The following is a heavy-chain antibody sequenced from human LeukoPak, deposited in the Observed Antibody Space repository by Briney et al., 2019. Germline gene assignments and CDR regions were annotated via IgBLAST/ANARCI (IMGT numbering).Heavy chain of an antibody. CDR3: AELGITMIGGG. V-gene: IGHV3-48*03. CDR1: GFTFSSYE. Sequence: PGGSLRLSCAASGFTFSSYEMNWVRQAPGKGLEWVSYISSSGSTIYYADPVKGRFTISRDNAKNSLYLHMNSLRAEDTAVYYCAELGITMIGGGWRKGTTVSISS. J-gene: IGHJ6*04. D-gene: IGHD3-10*02. CDR2: ISSSGSTI.